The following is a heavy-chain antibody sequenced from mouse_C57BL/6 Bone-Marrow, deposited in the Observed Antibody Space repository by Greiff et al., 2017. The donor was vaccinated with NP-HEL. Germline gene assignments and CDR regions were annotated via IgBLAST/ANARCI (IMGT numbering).Heavy chain of an antibody. CDR3: ARSYDSYYGDY. Sequence: QAQLQQPGTELVKPGASVKLSCKASGYTFTSYWMHWVKQRPGQGLEWIGNIYPGNGGTNYNEKFKNKATLTVDKSSSTAYMLLSSLTSDDAAVYYCARSYDSYYGDYWVRGTTLTVSS. D-gene: IGHD2-12*01. CDR1: GYTFTSYW. V-gene: IGHV1-53*01. CDR2: IYPGNGGT. J-gene: IGHJ2*01.